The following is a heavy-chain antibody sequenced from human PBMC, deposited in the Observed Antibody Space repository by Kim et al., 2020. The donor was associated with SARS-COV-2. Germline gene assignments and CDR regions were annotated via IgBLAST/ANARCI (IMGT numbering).Heavy chain of an antibody. V-gene: IGHV4-59*01. CDR2: IYYSGST. J-gene: IGHJ4*02. Sequence: SETLSLTCTVSGGSISSYYWSWIRQPPGKGLEWIGYIYYSGSTNYNPSLKSRVTISVDTSKNQFSLKLSSVTAADTAVYYCARVIDILTGYYNGGYFDYWGQGTLVTVSS. CDR3: ARVIDILTGYYNGGYFDY. CDR1: GGSISSYY. D-gene: IGHD3-9*01.